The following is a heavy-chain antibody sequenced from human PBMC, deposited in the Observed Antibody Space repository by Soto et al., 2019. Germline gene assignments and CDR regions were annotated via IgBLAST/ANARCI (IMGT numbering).Heavy chain of an antibody. J-gene: IGHJ5*02. CDR1: GLTFNTYD. V-gene: IGHV3-21*01. CDR3: VRSGTARLLRHSWFDT. CDR2: ITTSSAYI. Sequence: EVQLVESGGGLVKPGGSLRLSCAASGLTFNTYDMNWVRQAPGKGLEWVSSITTSSAYIYYADSLKGRITISRDNAKNSLFLQMNSLRAEDTAVYYCVRSGTARLLRHSWFDTWGQGTLVTVSS. D-gene: IGHD2-21*01.